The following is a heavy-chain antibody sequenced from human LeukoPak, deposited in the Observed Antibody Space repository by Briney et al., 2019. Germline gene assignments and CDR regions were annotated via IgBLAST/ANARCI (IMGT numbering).Heavy chain of an antibody. CDR2: INHSGST. CDR3: ARGSQSLGYCSGGSCRAKIFDY. D-gene: IGHD2-15*01. Sequence: SETLSLTCAVYGGSFSGYYWSWIRQPPGKGLEWIGEINHSGSTNYNPSLKSRVTISVDPSKNQFSLKLSSVTAADTAVYYCARGSQSLGYCSGGSCRAKIFDYWGQGTLVTVSS. V-gene: IGHV4-34*01. CDR1: GGSFSGYY. J-gene: IGHJ4*02.